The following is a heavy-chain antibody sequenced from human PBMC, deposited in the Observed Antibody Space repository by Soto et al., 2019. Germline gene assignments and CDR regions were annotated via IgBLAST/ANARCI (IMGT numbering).Heavy chain of an antibody. V-gene: IGHV3-11*01. CDR1: GFTFSAYY. CDR3: ALSGYDSNYYAVTPLSAGHF. D-gene: IGHD4-4*01. CDR2: ISSSGSII. Sequence: QVQLVVSGGGLVKPGGSLRISCAASGFTFSAYYISWIRQAPGKGLEWVSYISSSGSIIYYADSVKGRFTISRDNAKNSLYMKMNSLRAEDTAVYYCALSGYDSNYYAVTPLSAGHFWGQGTLVTVSS. J-gene: IGHJ4*02.